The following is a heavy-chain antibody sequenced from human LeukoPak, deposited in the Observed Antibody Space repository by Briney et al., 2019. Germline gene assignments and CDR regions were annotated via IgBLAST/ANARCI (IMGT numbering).Heavy chain of an antibody. CDR1: GDSTSNFY. J-gene: IGHJ4*02. CDR2: IHYSGSS. CDR3: AGYSGYDYRFDY. D-gene: IGHD5-12*01. V-gene: IGHV4-59*08. Sequence: SETLSLTCTVSGDSTSNFYWNWIRQSPGKGLEWIGNIHYSGSSVYNPSLKSRGTISIDTSRRQFFLKLKSVTAADTAVYYCAGYSGYDYRFDYWGQGTLVTVSS.